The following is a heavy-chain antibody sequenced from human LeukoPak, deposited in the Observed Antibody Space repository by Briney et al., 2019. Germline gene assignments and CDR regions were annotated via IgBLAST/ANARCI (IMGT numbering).Heavy chain of an antibody. CDR3: ARHDTTPSYHMDV. V-gene: IGHV4-39*01. D-gene: IGHD1-14*01. Sequence: SETPSLTCTVSGGSISSSNFFWGWVPEPQGKGRKWSGYIYSSGSIYYNPSLNRRVTISVDTSKNKFSLELTSVTAADTAVDYCARHDTTPSYHMDVWGKGTTVTVSS. J-gene: IGHJ6*03. CDR1: GGSISSSNFF. CDR2: IYSSGSI.